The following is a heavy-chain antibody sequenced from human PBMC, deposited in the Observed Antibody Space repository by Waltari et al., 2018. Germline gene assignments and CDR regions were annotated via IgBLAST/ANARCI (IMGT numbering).Heavy chain of an antibody. CDR1: GFTFSRFG. D-gene: IGHD2-15*01. CDR2: IVHDGSNE. J-gene: IGHJ4*02. V-gene: IGHV3-33*01. CDR3: ASQSTTLFDY. Sequence: QVQLVESGGGVVQPGRSLRLSCAASGFTFSRFGMHWVRQAPGKGVEWGEVIVHDGSNEYYVDYVKGRFTISRDNSKNTLYLQMNSLRAEDSAVYYCASQSTTLFDYWGQGTLVTVSS.